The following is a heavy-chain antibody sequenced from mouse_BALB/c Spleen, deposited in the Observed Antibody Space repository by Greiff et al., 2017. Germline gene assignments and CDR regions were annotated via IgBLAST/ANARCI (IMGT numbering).Heavy chain of an antibody. Sequence: EVQGVESGGGLVKPGGSLKLSCAASGFTFSSYAMSWVRQSPEKRLEWVAEISSGGSYTYYPDTVTGRFTISRDNAKNTLYLEMSSLRSEDTAMYYCARDYGSSHAWFAYWGQGTLVTVSA. J-gene: IGHJ3*01. CDR2: ISSGGSYT. V-gene: IGHV5-9-4*01. CDR3: ARDYGSSHAWFAY. D-gene: IGHD1-1*01. CDR1: GFTFSSYA.